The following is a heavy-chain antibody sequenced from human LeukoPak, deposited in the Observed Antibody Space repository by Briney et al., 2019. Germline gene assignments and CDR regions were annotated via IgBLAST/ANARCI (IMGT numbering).Heavy chain of an antibody. Sequence: GGSLRLSCAASGFTFSSYTINWVRQAPGKGLEWVSSISGNSNYIYYADSVKGRFTISRDSAKSSLYLQMNSLRAEDTAVYYCAKDSAVSGSYPDASDIWGQGTMVTVSS. D-gene: IGHD1-26*01. CDR3: AKDSAVSGSYPDASDI. CDR1: GFTFSSYT. CDR2: ISGNSNYI. J-gene: IGHJ3*02. V-gene: IGHV3-21*01.